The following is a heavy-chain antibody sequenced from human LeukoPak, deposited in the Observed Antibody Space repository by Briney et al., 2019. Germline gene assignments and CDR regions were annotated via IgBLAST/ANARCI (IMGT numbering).Heavy chain of an antibody. V-gene: IGHV3-66*01. D-gene: IGHD6-13*01. CDR2: IYSGGST. CDR1: GFTVSSNY. Sequence: GGSLRLSCAASGFTVSSNYMSWVRQAPGKGLEWVSVIYSGGSTYYADSVKGRFTISRDNSKNTLYLQMNSLRAEDTAVYYCARSGYTSIAAAGTFDYWGQGTLVTVSS. J-gene: IGHJ4*02. CDR3: ARSGYTSIAAAGTFDY.